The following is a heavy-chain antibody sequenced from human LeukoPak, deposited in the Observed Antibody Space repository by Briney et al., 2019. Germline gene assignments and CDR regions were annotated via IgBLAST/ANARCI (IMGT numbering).Heavy chain of an antibody. D-gene: IGHD1-14*01. CDR1: GDRVSSIDAA. CDR3: TGAANRAFDI. V-gene: IGHV6-1*01. CDR2: TYYRSKWYS. J-gene: IGHJ3*02. Sequence: SQTLSLTCVISGDRVSSIDAAWNWLRQSPSRGLEWLGKTYYRSKWYSDYAVSVKSRTSINQDTSKNQFSLQLNSVTPEDTAVYYCTGAANRAFDIWGQGTLVTVSS.